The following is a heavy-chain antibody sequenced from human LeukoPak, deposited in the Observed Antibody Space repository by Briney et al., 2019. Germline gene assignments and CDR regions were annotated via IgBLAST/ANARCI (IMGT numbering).Heavy chain of an antibody. CDR2: IYHSGTT. J-gene: IGHJ5*02. Sequence: PSETLSLTCTVSGGSISSYYWSWIRQPPGKGLEWIGYIYHSGTTNYNPSLKSRATISVDTSKNQFSLKLSSVTAADTAVYYCASETTGGNWFDPWGQGNLVTVSS. CDR3: ASETTGGNWFDP. CDR1: GGSISSYY. D-gene: IGHD4-17*01. V-gene: IGHV4-59*01.